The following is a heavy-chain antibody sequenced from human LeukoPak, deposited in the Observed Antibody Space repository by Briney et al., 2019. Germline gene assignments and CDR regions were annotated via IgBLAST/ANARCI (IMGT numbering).Heavy chain of an antibody. CDR1: GFTFSDYY. CDR2: ISSSGSTI. V-gene: IGHV3-11*01. Sequence: PGGSLRLSCAASGFTFSDYYMSWSRQAPGRGLEWVSYISSSGSTIYYADSVKGRFTISRDNSENTLYLQMNSLRAEDTAVYYCAKALRIAHFDYWGQGALVTVSS. D-gene: IGHD2-21*01. CDR3: AKALRIAHFDY. J-gene: IGHJ4*02.